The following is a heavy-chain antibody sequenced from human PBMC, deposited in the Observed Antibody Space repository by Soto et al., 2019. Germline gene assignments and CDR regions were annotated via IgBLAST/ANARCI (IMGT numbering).Heavy chain of an antibody. D-gene: IGHD3-10*01. Sequence: QVQLVQSGAEVKKPGASVNVSCKASGYVFISYGISWVRQAPGQGLEWMGWISRHNGHTSYAQKFQGRVTMTTDASTSTAYMELRSLRSDDTAVYYCVRDLDGSGSYYTDYWGQGTLVIVSS. V-gene: IGHV1-18*01. J-gene: IGHJ4*02. CDR2: ISRHNGHT. CDR1: GYVFISYG. CDR3: VRDLDGSGSYYTDY.